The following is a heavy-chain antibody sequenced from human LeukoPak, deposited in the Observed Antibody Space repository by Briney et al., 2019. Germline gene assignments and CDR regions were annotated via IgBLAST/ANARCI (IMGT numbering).Heavy chain of an antibody. CDR2: IYYSGST. CDR1: GGSISSGGYY. J-gene: IGHJ6*02. D-gene: IGHD6-13*01. V-gene: IGHV4-31*03. CDR3: ARGPNSSSWYTSYYYYYGMDV. Sequence: SETLSLTCTVSGGSISSGGYYWSWIRQHPRKGLEWIGYIYYSGSTYYNPSLKSRVTISVDTSKNQFSLKLSSVTAADTAVYYCARGPNSSSWYTSYYYYYGMDVWGQGTTVTVSS.